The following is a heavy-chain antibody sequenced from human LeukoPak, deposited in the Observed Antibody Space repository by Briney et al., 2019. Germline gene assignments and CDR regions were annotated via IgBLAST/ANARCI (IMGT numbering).Heavy chain of an antibody. D-gene: IGHD2-15*01. V-gene: IGHV3-7*01. J-gene: IGHJ6*02. CDR3: ARGSGGYQYLMDV. CDR1: GFTFSSYW. Sequence: GGSLRLSCAASGFTFSSYWMSWVRQAPGKGLEWVANIKQDGSEKYYVDSVKGRFTISRDNAKNSLYLQMNSLRAEDTAVYYCARGSGGYQYLMDVWGQGATVIVSS. CDR2: IKQDGSEK.